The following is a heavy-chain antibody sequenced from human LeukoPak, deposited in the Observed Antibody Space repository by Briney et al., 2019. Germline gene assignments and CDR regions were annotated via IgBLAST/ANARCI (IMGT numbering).Heavy chain of an antibody. D-gene: IGHD6-13*01. CDR3: ARGQGERSSWYSPRSIYYYGMDV. V-gene: IGHV1-8*01. CDR2: MNPNSGNT. J-gene: IGHJ6*02. Sequence: ASVKVSCKASGYTFTSYDINWVRQATGQGLEWMGWMNPNSGNTGYAQKFQGRVTMTRNTSISTAYMELSSLRSEDTAVYYCARGQGERSSWYSPRSIYYYGMDVWGQGTTVTVSS. CDR1: GYTFTSYD.